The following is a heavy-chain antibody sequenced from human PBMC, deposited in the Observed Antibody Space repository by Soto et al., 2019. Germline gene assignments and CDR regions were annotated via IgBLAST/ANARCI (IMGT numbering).Heavy chain of an antibody. CDR3: ARDLAYCGGDCYSDWYFDL. V-gene: IGHV1-69*01. J-gene: IGHJ2*01. CDR2: IIPIFGTA. CDR1: GGTFSGYA. Sequence: QVQLVQSGAEVKKPGSSVKVSCKASGGTFSGYAISWVRQAPGQGLEWMGGIIPIFGTANYAQKFQGRVTITADESTSTAYMELSSLRSEDTAVYYCARDLAYCGGDCYSDWYFDLWGRGTLVTVSS. D-gene: IGHD2-21*02.